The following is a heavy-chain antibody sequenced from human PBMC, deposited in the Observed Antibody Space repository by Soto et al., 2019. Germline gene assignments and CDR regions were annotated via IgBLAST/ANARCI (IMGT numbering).Heavy chain of an antibody. V-gene: IGHV3-21*01. CDR2: ISSSSSHI. Sequence: EVQLVESGGGLVKPGGSLRLSCAASGFTFSSYSMNWVRQAPGKGLEWVSSISSSSSHIYYADSVKGRFTISRDNAKNSLYLQMNSLRAEDTAVYYCARDSHYDYIWGSYRRYYFDYWGQGTLVTVSS. CDR1: GFTFSSYS. CDR3: ARDSHYDYIWGSYRRYYFDY. D-gene: IGHD3-16*02. J-gene: IGHJ4*02.